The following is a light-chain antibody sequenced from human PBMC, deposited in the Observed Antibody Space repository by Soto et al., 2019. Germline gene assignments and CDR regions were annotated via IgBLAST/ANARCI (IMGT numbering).Light chain of an antibody. Sequence: QSVLTQPASVSGSPGQSITISCTGTSSDVGGYNFVSWYQQHPGKAPKLMIYEVTYRPSGVSNRFSGSKSGSTASLSISGVRAEDEADYYCSSYTRRSTRVFGTGTKPTVL. CDR1: SSDVGGYNF. CDR2: EVT. J-gene: IGLJ1*01. V-gene: IGLV2-14*01. CDR3: SSYTRRSTRV.